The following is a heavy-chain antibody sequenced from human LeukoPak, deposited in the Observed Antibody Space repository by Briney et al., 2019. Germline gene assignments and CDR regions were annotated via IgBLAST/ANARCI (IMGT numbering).Heavy chain of an antibody. D-gene: IGHD3-16*01. V-gene: IGHV1-8*01. J-gene: IGHJ6*03. CDR2: MNPNSGNT. CDR1: GYTFTSYD. CDR3: ARMMDYYYYMDV. Sequence: ASVKVSCKASGYTFTSYDINWVRQATGQGLEWMGWMNPNSGNTGYAQKFQGRVTMTRNTSISTAYMELSSLRSEDTAVYYCARMMDYYYYMDVWGKGTMVTVSS.